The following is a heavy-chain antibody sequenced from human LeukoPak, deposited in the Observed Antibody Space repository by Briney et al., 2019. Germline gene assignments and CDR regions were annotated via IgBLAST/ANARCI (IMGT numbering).Heavy chain of an antibody. V-gene: IGHV4-34*01. J-gene: IGHJ5*02. CDR1: GGSISSYY. D-gene: IGHD3-9*01. CDR2: INHSGGT. CDR3: ARDLTGSYFDFMPP. Sequence: SETLSLTCTVSGGSISSYYWTWIRQSPGKGLEWIGEINHSGGTSYNPSLKSRVTISVDTSKNQFSLNLTSVTAADTAVYYCARDLTGSYFDFMPPWGQGTLVTVSS.